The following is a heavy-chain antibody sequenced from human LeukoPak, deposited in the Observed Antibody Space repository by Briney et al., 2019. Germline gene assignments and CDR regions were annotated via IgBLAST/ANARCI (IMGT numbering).Heavy chain of an antibody. V-gene: IGHV3-7*01. Sequence: GGSLRLSCAASGFTFSDYNMRWIRQAPGKGLEWVAHIKQDGSEKYYVDSVKGRFTISRDNANNSLYLQMNSLSAEDTAVYYCARDIGPPAFDYWGQGTLVTVSS. CDR2: IKQDGSEK. CDR3: ARDIGPPAFDY. D-gene: IGHD2-15*01. J-gene: IGHJ4*02. CDR1: GFTFSDYN.